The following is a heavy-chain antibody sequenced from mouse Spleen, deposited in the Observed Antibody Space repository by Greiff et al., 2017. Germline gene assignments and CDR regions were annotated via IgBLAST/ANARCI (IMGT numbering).Heavy chain of an antibody. V-gene: IGHV5-9-3*01. D-gene: IGHD3-1*01. CDR3: ARQGYLYYFDY. Sequence: EVQRVESGGGLVKPGGSLKLSCAASGFTFSSYAMSWVRQTPEKRLEWVATISSGGSYTYYPDSVKGRFTISRDNAKNTLYLQMSSLRSEDTAMYYCARQGYLYYFDYWGQGTTLTVSS. J-gene: IGHJ2*01. CDR1: GFTFSSYA. CDR2: ISSGGSYT.